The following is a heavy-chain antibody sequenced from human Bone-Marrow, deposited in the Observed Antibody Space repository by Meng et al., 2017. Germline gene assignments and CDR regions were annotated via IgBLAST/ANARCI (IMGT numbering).Heavy chain of an antibody. D-gene: IGHD4-17*01. CDR2: LYYSGST. Sequence: VQLAESGPGLGKPSQPLSLPRHVSGGSISSGNHSWSWIRQHPGKGLEYIGYLYYSGSTYYNPSLKSRVIISVDTSKNQFSLRLNSVTAADTAVYYCASLYGDSSVWYLDLWGRGTLVTVSS. V-gene: IGHV4-31*02. CDR3: ASLYGDSSVWYLDL. CDR1: GGSISSGNHS. J-gene: IGHJ2*01.